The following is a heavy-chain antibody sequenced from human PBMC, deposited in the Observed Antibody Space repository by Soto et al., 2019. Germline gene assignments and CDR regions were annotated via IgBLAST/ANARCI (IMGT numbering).Heavy chain of an antibody. CDR2: ISYDGSNK. Sequence: QVQLVESGGGVVQPRRSLRLSGAASGFTFRSYGMHWVRQAPGKGLEWVAVISYDGSNKYYADSVKGRFTISRDNSKSTLYLQMNSLRAEDTAVYYCAKPLSGGYYYSGMDVGGQGTTVTVAS. CDR3: AKPLSGGYYYSGMDV. CDR1: GFTFRSYG. V-gene: IGHV3-30*18. D-gene: IGHD1-1*01. J-gene: IGHJ6*02.